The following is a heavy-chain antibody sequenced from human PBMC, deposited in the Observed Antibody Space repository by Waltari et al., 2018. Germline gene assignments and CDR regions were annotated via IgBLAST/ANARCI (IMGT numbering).Heavy chain of an antibody. CDR1: GYSISSGYY. J-gene: IGHJ5*02. V-gene: IGHV4-38-2*01. CDR2: IYHSGST. D-gene: IGHD3-3*01. Sequence: QVQLQESGPGLVKPSETLSLTCAVSGYSISSGYYWGWIRQPPGKGREWIGSIYHSGSTYYNPSLKSRVTISVDTSKNQFSLKLSSVTAADTAVYYCAKGHYDFWSGYETPSLGSSNNWFDPWGQGTLVTVSS. CDR3: AKGHYDFWSGYETPSLGSSNNWFDP.